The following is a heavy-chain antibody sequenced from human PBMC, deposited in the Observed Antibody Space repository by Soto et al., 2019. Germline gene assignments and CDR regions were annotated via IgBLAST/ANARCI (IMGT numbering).Heavy chain of an antibody. CDR3: ASSFTRGVGASAFDY. D-gene: IGHD1-26*01. V-gene: IGHV4-34*01. J-gene: IGHJ4*02. Sequence: SETLSLTCAVYGGSFSGYYWSWIRQPPGKGLEWIGEINPSGSTNYNPSLKSRVTISVDTSKNQFSLELSSVTAADTAVYYCASSFTRGVGASAFDYWGQGTLVTVSS. CDR1: GGSFSGYY. CDR2: INPSGST.